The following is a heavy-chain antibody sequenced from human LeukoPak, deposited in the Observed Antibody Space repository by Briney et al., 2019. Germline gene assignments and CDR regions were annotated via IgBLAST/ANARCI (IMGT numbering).Heavy chain of an antibody. Sequence: SQTLSLTCIVSGGSISSSNYYWGWIRQPPGKGLEWIGSIYYSGSTYYNPSLKSRVTISVDTSKNQFSLKLSSVTAADTAVYYCARDPWELHAFDIWGQGTMVTVSS. V-gene: IGHV4-39*07. J-gene: IGHJ3*02. CDR3: ARDPWELHAFDI. CDR2: IYYSGST. D-gene: IGHD1-26*01. CDR1: GGSISSSNYY.